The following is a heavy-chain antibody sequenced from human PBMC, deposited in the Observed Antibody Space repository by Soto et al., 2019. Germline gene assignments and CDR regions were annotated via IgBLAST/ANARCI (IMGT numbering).Heavy chain of an antibody. J-gene: IGHJ4*02. Sequence: ASVKVSCKASGYTFTGYYMHWGRQAPGQGLEWMGWINPNSGGTKYAQKFQGWVTMTRDTSISTADMELSRLRSDDTAVYYCARGPIAAAGPPFDYWGQGTLVTVSS. CDR1: GYTFTGYY. CDR3: ARGPIAAAGPPFDY. CDR2: INPNSGGT. D-gene: IGHD6-13*01. V-gene: IGHV1-2*04.